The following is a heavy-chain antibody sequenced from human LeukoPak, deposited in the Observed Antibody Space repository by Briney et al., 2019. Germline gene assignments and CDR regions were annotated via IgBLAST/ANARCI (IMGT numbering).Heavy chain of an antibody. CDR2: IYHSGST. CDR3: ARASPHYYDSSGYHNWFDP. D-gene: IGHD3-22*01. Sequence: PSETLSLTCAVSGGSISSGGYSWSWIRQPPGKGLEWIGYIYHSGSTYYNPSLKSRVTISVDRSKNQFSLKLSSVTAADTAVYYCARASPHYYDSSGYHNWFDPWGQGTLVTVSS. J-gene: IGHJ5*02. CDR1: GGSISSGGYS. V-gene: IGHV4-30-2*01.